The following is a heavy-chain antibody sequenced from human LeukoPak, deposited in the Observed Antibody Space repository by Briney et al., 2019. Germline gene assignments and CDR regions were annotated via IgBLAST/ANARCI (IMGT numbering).Heavy chain of an antibody. CDR1: GGSISSYY. Sequence: SETLSLTCTVSGGSISSYYWSWIRQPPGKGLEWIGYLYYSGSTNYNPSLKSRVTMSLDTSNNQFSLKLRSMTAADTAVYYCARSYSRGPFDLWGQGTLVIASS. J-gene: IGHJ4*02. V-gene: IGHV4-59*01. CDR2: LYYSGST. CDR3: ARSYSRGPFDL. D-gene: IGHD6-13*01.